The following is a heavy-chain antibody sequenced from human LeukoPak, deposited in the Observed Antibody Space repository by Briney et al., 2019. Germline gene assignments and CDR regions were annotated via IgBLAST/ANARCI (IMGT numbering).Heavy chain of an antibody. CDR1: GFSFSASS. D-gene: IGHD5/OR15-5a*01. J-gene: IGHJ4*02. CDR2: IFGDGPAL. CDR3: TREGGSTDAGF. V-gene: IGHV3-21*06. Sequence: PGGSLRLSCEASGFSFSASSMNWVRQAPGKGLEWVSSIFGDGPALYYADSVKGRFTISRDNGKNSLFLEMNSLRDDDTGVYYCTREGGSTDAGFWGPGTLVTVSS.